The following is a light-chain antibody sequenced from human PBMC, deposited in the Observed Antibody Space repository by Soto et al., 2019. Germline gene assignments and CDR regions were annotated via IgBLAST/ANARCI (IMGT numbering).Light chain of an antibody. CDR1: QSISSW. V-gene: IGKV1-5*03. CDR2: KAS. Sequence: DIQMTQSPSTLSASVGDRVTITCRASQSISSWLAWYQQKPGKAPKLLIYKASNLEGGVPSRFSGSGSGTEFTLTNSSLQPDDFATYYCQHYNGYSRAFGQGTKVEIK. CDR3: QHYNGYSRA. J-gene: IGKJ1*01.